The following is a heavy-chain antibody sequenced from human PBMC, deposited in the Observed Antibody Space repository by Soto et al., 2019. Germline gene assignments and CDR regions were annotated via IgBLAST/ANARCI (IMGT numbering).Heavy chain of an antibody. CDR3: ARERTRGFDP. CDR2: MNPNSGNT. V-gene: IGHV1-8*01. Sequence: QVHLVQSGAEVRKPGASVKVSCKASGYTFTSYDINWVRQATGQGLEWMGWMNPNSGNTAYAQTFQGSVTMTRNTSISTAHMELSSLRSEDTAVYYCARERTRGFDPWGQGTLVTVSS. CDR1: GYTFTSYD. J-gene: IGHJ5*02.